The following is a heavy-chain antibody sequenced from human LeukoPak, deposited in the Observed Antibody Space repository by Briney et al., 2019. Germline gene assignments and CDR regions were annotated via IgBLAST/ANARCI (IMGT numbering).Heavy chain of an antibody. CDR2: INPNSGGT. CDR1: GYTFTGYY. CDR3: ARTGYSSGWPMGY. D-gene: IGHD6-25*01. Sequence: ASVKVSCKASGYTFTGYYTHWVRQATGQGLEWMGWINPNSGGTNYAQKFQGRVTMTRDTSISTAYMELSRLRSDDTAVYYCARTGYSSGWPMGYWGQGTLVTVSS. J-gene: IGHJ4*02. V-gene: IGHV1-2*02.